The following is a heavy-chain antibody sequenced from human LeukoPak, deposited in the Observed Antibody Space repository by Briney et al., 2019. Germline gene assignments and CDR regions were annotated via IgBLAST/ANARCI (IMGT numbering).Heavy chain of an antibody. CDR3: ARSGGYYFYMDV. V-gene: IGHV3-21*04. J-gene: IGHJ6*03. D-gene: IGHD1-26*01. CDR1: GFTFSSYS. Sequence: GGSLRLSCAASGFTFSSYSMNWVRQAPGKGLEWVSSISSSSSYIYYADSVKGRFTISRDNAKNSLYLQMNSLRAEDTAVYYCARSGGYYFYMDVWGKGTTVTVSS. CDR2: ISSSSSYI.